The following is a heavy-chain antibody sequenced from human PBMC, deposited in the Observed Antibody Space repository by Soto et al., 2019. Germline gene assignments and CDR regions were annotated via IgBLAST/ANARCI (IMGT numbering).Heavy chain of an antibody. J-gene: IGHJ4*02. Sequence: GGSLRLSCAASGFTFSNYNMNWVRQAPGKGLEWVSYISSRNTTIYYGDSVKGRFTISRDNAKNSLYLQMNSLRDEDTAVYYCARVAVAGMASFDYWGQGILVTVSS. CDR1: GFTFSNYN. V-gene: IGHV3-48*02. D-gene: IGHD6-19*01. CDR3: ARVAVAGMASFDY. CDR2: ISSRNTTI.